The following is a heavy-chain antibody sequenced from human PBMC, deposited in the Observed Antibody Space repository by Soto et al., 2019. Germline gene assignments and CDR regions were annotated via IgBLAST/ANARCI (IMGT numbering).Heavy chain of an antibody. CDR2: VYNSGST. CDR1: GDALSAGPYH. CDR3: ARQPPYRPSDF. D-gene: IGHD3-16*02. Sequence: QLQLQESGPGLVKPSETLSLTCSVSGDALSAGPYHWGWIRQPPGKGLEWIGNVYNSGSTSYSPSRKSRVTLSVDTSKNQFSLRVTAVNAADTAVYFCARQPPYRPSDFWGQGTLVTGFS. J-gene: IGHJ4*02. V-gene: IGHV4-39*01.